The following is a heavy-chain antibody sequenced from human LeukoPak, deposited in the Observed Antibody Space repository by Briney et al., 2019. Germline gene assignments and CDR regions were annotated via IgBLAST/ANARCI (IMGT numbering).Heavy chain of an antibody. CDR2: INYGGST. J-gene: IGHJ3*01. Sequence: SETLSLTCSVSEMSFSAYDWTWIRQSPGKGLEWIGEINYGGSTKYTPSLEGRGTILIDTSKNQFSLKLTSVTAADTAVYYCARCFPLRSGTRGTHAFDVWGQGTMVTVSS. CDR3: ARCFPLRSGTRGTHAFDV. D-gene: IGHD6-19*01. CDR1: EMSFSAYD. V-gene: IGHV4-34*01.